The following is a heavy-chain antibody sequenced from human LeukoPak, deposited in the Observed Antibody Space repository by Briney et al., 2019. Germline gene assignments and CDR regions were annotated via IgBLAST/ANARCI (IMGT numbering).Heavy chain of an antibody. CDR3: AKPRYSSSWYAADV. D-gene: IGHD6-13*01. Sequence: GGSLRLSCAASGFTFSSYAMSWVRQAPGKGLEWVSAISGSGGSTYYADSAKGRFTISRDNSKNTLYLQMNSLRAEDTAVYYCAKPRYSSSWYAADVWGKGTTVTVSS. CDR1: GFTFSSYA. J-gene: IGHJ6*04. CDR2: ISGSGGST. V-gene: IGHV3-23*01.